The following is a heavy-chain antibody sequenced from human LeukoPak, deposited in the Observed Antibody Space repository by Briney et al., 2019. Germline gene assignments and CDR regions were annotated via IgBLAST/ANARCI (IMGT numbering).Heavy chain of an antibody. CDR3: AKAVGSGSGTYHFDY. V-gene: IGHV3-23*01. Sequence: GGSLRLSCAASGFTFSSYAMSWVRQAPGKGLEWVSTLSSSGGSTYYAESVKGRFTISRDNSKSTLFLQMASLRDEDTAIYYCAKAVGSGSGTYHFDYWGRGTLVTVSS. CDR2: LSSSGGST. D-gene: IGHD3-10*01. J-gene: IGHJ4*02. CDR1: GFTFSSYA.